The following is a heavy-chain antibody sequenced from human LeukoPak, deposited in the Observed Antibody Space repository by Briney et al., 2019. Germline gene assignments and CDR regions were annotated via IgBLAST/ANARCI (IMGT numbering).Heavy chain of an antibody. J-gene: IGHJ4*02. CDR3: ARDVVGSLDY. Sequence: PGGSLTLNCAGSGFSFSNYWMAWVRQAPGKGPEWVANMKQDGSARHYADCVKGRFTISRDNAQNSVYLQMNSLRAEDTAVYYCARDVVGSLDYWGLGTLVTVSS. V-gene: IGHV3-7*01. D-gene: IGHD2-15*01. CDR1: GFSFSNYW. CDR2: MKQDGSAR.